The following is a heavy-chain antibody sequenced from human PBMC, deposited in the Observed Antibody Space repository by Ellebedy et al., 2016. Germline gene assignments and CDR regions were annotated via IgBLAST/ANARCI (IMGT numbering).Heavy chain of an antibody. D-gene: IGHD3-10*01. CDR3: ARDSLWFGELRNSEH. CDR1: GFTFSSYW. J-gene: IGHJ1*01. CDR2: IKQDGSEK. V-gene: IGHV3-7*04. Sequence: GESLKISXAASGFTFSSYWMSWVRQAPGKGLEWVANIKQDGSEKYYVDSVKGRFTISRDNAKNSLYLQMNSLRAEDTAVYYCARDSLWFGELRNSEHWGQGTLVTVSS.